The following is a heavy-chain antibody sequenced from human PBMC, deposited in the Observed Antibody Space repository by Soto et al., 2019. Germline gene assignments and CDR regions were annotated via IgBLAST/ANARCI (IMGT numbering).Heavy chain of an antibody. CDR1: GGSISSGDYY. CDR3: ARGSGSYFDY. D-gene: IGHD6-6*01. J-gene: IGHJ4*02. V-gene: IGHV4-30-4*01. CDR2: IRNSGST. Sequence: PSETLSLTCTVSGGSISSGDYYWSWIRQPPGKGLEWIGCIRNSGSTYYNPSLRSRVTISVDTSKNQFSLQLSSVTAADTAVYYCARGSGSYFDYWGQGTLVTVSS.